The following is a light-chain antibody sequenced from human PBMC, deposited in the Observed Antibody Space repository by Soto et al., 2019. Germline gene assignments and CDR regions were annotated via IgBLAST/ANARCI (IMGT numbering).Light chain of an antibody. J-gene: IGKJ4*01. CDR1: QSVSSSY. CDR2: DAS. CDR3: QQRYNWPLT. Sequence: EIVLTQSPCTLSLSPGERATLSCRASQSVSSSYLAWYQQKPGQAPRLLIYDASNRATGIPARFSGSGSGADFTLTISSLEPEDFAVYWCQQRYNWPLTFGGGTKVDIK. V-gene: IGKV3D-20*02.